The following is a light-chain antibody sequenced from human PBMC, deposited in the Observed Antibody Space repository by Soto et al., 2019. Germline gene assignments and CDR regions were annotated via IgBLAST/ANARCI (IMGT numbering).Light chain of an antibody. CDR2: GAS. J-gene: IGKJ1*01. Sequence: ETVMTQSPATLSVSPGEGATLSCRASQSVSSNLVWYQHRPGQAPRLLIYGASTRATDIPARFSGSGSGTDFSLTISSLHPEDVATYYCQQVDSYPRTFGQGTKVEIK. V-gene: IGKV3-15*01. CDR3: QQVDSYPRT. CDR1: QSVSSN.